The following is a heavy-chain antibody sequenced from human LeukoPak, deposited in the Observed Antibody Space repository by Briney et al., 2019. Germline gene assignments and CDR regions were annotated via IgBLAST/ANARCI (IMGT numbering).Heavy chain of an antibody. J-gene: IGHJ6*02. CDR1: GGSISSSSYY. Sequence: SETLSLTCTVSGGSISSSSYYWGWIRQPPGEGLDWIGSIYYSGSTYYNPSLKSRVTISIDTSKNQFSLNLSSVTAADTAVYYCARDIAVAGTTYYYYGMDVWGQGTTVTVSS. CDR3: ARDIAVAGTTYYYYGMDV. CDR2: IYYSGST. D-gene: IGHD6-19*01. V-gene: IGHV4-39*07.